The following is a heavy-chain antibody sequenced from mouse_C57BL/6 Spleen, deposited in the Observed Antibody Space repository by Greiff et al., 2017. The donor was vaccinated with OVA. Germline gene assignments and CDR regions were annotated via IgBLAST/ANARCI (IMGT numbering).Heavy chain of an antibody. Sequence: QVQLQQSGPELVKPGASVKISCKASGYAFSSSWMNWVKQRPGKGLEWIGRVYPGNGDTNYNGKFKGKATLTADKSSSTAYMELSSLTSEDSAVYFCARTGGYFDVWGKGTTVTVSA. D-gene: IGHD3-1*01. CDR2: VYPGNGDT. J-gene: IGHJ1*03. CDR3: ARTGGYFDV. V-gene: IGHV1-82*01. CDR1: GYAFSSSW.